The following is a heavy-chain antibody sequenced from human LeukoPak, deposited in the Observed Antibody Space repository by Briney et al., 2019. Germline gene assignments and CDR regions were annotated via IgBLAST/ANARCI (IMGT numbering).Heavy chain of an antibody. CDR1: GFNFSSYT. CDR2: ISGSGIST. CDR3: AKDYYDSSGYYLDY. Sequence: GGSLRLSCAASGFNFSSYTIRWVRQAPPMGLQGVSAISGSGISTYYAHSVKSRFTISRDNSKNTLFLQMNSLRAEDTAIYYCAKDYYDSSGYYLDYWGQGTLVTVSS. D-gene: IGHD3-22*01. V-gene: IGHV3-23*01. J-gene: IGHJ4*02.